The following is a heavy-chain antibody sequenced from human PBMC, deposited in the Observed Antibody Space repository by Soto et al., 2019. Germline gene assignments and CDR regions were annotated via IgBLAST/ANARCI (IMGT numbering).Heavy chain of an antibody. CDR1: GGSISSSSYY. D-gene: IGHD3-10*01. V-gene: IGHV4-39*01. J-gene: IGHJ6*02. Sequence: SETLSLTCTVSGGSISSSSYYWGWIRQPPGKGLEWIGSIYYSGSTYYNPSLKSRVTISVDTSKNQFSLKLSSVTAADTAVYYCASGNSGSYFVRYYYYYGMDAWGQGTTVTVSS. CDR3: ASGNSGSYFVRYYYYYGMDA. CDR2: IYYSGST.